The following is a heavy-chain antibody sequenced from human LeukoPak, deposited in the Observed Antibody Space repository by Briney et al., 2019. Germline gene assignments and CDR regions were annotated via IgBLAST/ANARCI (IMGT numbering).Heavy chain of an antibody. V-gene: IGHV3-30-3*01. CDR3: ARVRMVRGVTTIANYGMDV. D-gene: IGHD3-10*01. CDR1: GFTFSSYA. J-gene: IGHJ6*02. Sequence: GGSLRLSCAASGFTFSSYAMHWVRQAPGKGLEWVAVISYDGSNKYYADSVKGRFTISRDNSKNTLYLQMNSLRAEDTAVYYCARVRMVRGVTTIANYGMDVWGQGTTVTVSS. CDR2: ISYDGSNK.